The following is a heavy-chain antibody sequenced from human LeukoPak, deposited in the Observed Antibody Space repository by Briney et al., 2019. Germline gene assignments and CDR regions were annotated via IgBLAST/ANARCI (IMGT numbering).Heavy chain of an antibody. D-gene: IGHD6-13*01. CDR1: GFTFSNYA. Sequence: GSLRLYCAATGFTFSNYAMSWIRQPPGKGLEWIGEINHSGSTNYNPSLKSRVTISVDTSKNQFSLKLSSVTAADTAVYYCARVRRVGGSRFDYWGQGTLVTVSS. CDR2: INHSGST. J-gene: IGHJ4*02. CDR3: ARVRRVGGSRFDY. V-gene: IGHV4-34*01.